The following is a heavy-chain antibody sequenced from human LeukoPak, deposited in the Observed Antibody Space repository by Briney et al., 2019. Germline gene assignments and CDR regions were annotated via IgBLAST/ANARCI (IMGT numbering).Heavy chain of an antibody. D-gene: IGHD3-10*01. J-gene: IGHJ4*02. CDR2: ISGSGAST. Sequence: PGGSLRPSCLTSGFTLSTNAMSWVRQAPGKGLEWISGISGSGASTYYADSVKGRFTISRDDSRNTLYLQMNSLRAEDTAVYYCARGSRLWFGEPMDYWGQGTLVTVSS. V-gene: IGHV3-23*01. CDR1: GFTLSTNA. CDR3: ARGSRLWFGEPMDY.